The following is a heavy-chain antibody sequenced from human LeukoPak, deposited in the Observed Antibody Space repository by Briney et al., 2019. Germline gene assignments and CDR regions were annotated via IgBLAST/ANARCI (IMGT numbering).Heavy chain of an antibody. J-gene: IGHJ4*02. V-gene: IGHV1-24*01. CDR2: FDPEDGET. CDR3: ATDRYSSSPRYFDY. D-gene: IGHD6-6*01. Sequence: ASVKVSCKASGGTFSSYAISWVRQAPGQGLEWMGGFDPEDGETIYAQKFQGRVTMTEDTSTDTAYMELSSLRSEDTAVYYCATDRYSSSPRYFDYWGQGTLVTVSS. CDR1: GGTFSSYA.